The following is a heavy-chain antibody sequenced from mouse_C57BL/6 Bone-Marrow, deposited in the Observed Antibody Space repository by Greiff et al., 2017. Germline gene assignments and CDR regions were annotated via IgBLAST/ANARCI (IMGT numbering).Heavy chain of an antibody. J-gene: IGHJ2*01. D-gene: IGHD1-1*01. CDR2: IHPNSGST. CDR1: GYTFTSYW. CDR3: ASRYYGSSYYFDY. V-gene: IGHV1-64*01. Sequence: QVQLQQPGAELVKPGASVKLSCKASGYTFTSYWMHWVKQRPGQGLEWIGMIHPNSGSTNYNEKFKSKATLTVDKSSSTAFMQLSSLTSEDYAVSYCASRYYGSSYYFDYWGQGTTLTVSS.